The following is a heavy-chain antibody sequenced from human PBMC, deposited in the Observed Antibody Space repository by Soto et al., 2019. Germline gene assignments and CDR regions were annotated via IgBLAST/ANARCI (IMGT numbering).Heavy chain of an antibody. Sequence: PSETLSLTCTVSGGSIISGDYYWSWIRQPPGKGLEWIGYIYYSGDTSYNPSLKSRVTISIDTSKNQFSLKLSSVTAADTAFYYCAREGALLFGVSSDYYSTMDVWGQGTTVTVSS. J-gene: IGHJ6*02. D-gene: IGHD2-15*01. CDR1: GGSIISGDYY. V-gene: IGHV4-30-4*08. CDR3: AREGALLFGVSSDYYSTMDV. CDR2: IYYSGDT.